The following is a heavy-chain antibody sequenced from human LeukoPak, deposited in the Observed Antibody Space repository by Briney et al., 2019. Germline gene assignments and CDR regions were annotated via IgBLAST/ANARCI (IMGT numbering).Heavy chain of an antibody. CDR3: ARETPRRGETRDGYR. CDR2: MSHIGGNT. Sequence: PGGSLRLSCAASGFTFSSYAMSRVRQAPGKGLEWVSVMSHIGGNTYYADSVKGRFTISRDNPKNLLFLQINSLRVEDTAVYYCARETPRRGETRDGYRWGQGTLVTVSS. D-gene: IGHD5-24*01. CDR1: GFTFSSYA. V-gene: IGHV3-23*01. J-gene: IGHJ4*02.